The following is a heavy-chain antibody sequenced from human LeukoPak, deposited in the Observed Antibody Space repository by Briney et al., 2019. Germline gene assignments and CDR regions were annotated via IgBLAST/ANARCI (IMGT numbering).Heavy chain of an antibody. CDR3: AKHNYGVVSIQH. Sequence: GGSLRLSCAASGFTFSDAWMTWVRQAPGKGLEWVGRRSKTDGGTTEYAAPVEGRFTISRDDSKNTLYLQMSSLKTEDTAVYYCAKHNYGVVSIQHWGQGTLVTVSS. CDR1: GFTFSDAW. J-gene: IGHJ1*01. D-gene: IGHD3-3*01. CDR2: RSKTDGGTT. V-gene: IGHV3-15*01.